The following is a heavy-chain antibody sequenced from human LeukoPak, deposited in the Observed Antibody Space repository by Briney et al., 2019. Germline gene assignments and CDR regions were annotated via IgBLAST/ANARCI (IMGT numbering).Heavy chain of an antibody. CDR3: ARDNGLEGWFDP. CDR2: IYYSGST. V-gene: IGHV4-39*07. J-gene: IGHJ5*02. D-gene: IGHD3-3*01. CDR1: GGSISSSSYY. Sequence: SETLSLTCTVSGGSISSSSYYWGWLRQPPGKGLEWIGSIYYSGSTYYNPSLKSRVTISVDTSKNQFSLKLSSVTAADTAVYYCARDNGLEGWFDPWGQGTLVTVSS.